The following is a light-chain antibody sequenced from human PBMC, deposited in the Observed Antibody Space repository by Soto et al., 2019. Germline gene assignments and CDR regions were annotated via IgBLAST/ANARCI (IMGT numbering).Light chain of an antibody. CDR1: SSDVGGYNY. CDR2: DVS. V-gene: IGLV2-14*03. J-gene: IGLJ1*01. CDR3: SSYTTSNTRQIV. Sequence: QSVLTQPASVSGSPGQSITISCTGTSSDVGGYNYVSWYQHHPGKATKLMIFDVSNRPSGVSNRFSGYKSGNTAYQTINDLQPEDVADYYCSSYTTSNTRQIVFGTGTKVTVL.